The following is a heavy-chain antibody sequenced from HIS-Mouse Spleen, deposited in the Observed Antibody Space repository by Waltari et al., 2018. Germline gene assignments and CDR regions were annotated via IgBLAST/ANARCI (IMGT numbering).Heavy chain of an antibody. Sequence: QVQLQQWGAGLLTPSETLSLTCAVYGGSFSGYYWSWSRQPPGKGLEWIGEINHSGSTNYNPSLKSRVTISVDTSKNQFSLKLSSVTAADTAVYYCARGRSPATVTIGYYFDYWGQGTLVTVSS. CDR3: ARGRSPATVTIGYYFDY. V-gene: IGHV4-34*01. D-gene: IGHD4-17*01. CDR2: INHSGST. CDR1: GGSFSGYY. J-gene: IGHJ4*02.